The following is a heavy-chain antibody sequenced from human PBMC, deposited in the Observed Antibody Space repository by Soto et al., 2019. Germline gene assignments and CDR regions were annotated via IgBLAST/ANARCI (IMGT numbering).Heavy chain of an antibody. D-gene: IGHD2-15*01. V-gene: IGHV3-23*01. CDR2: ISGRGGST. CDR1: GFTFSTYA. J-gene: IGHJ4*02. Sequence: EVQLLESGGGLLQPGGSLRLSCAASGFTFSTYAMHWVRQAPGKGLEWVSAISGRGGSTYYADSVKGRFTISRDSSKTRLYLQMSSLRAEDTAIYYCAKAAGIVAATPFDYWGQGTLVTVSS. CDR3: AKAAGIVAATPFDY.